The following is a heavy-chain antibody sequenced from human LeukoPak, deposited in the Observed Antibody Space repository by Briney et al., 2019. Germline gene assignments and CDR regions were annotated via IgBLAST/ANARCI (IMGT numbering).Heavy chain of an antibody. Sequence: PGGSLRLSCAASGFTFSSYSMSWVRQAPGKGLEWVSSISSSSSYIYYADSVKGRFTISRDNAKNSLYLQMNSLRAGDTAVYYCARRGNYYYGSGSYFGDDYWGQGTLVTVSS. V-gene: IGHV3-21*01. CDR2: ISSSSSYI. J-gene: IGHJ4*02. D-gene: IGHD3-10*01. CDR1: GFTFSSYS. CDR3: ARRGNYYYGSGSYFGDDY.